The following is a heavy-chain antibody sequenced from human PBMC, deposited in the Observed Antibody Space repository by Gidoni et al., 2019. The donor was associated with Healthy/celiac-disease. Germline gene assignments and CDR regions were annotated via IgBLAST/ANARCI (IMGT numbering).Heavy chain of an antibody. CDR1: GFTFSNAW. J-gene: IGHJ4*02. CDR3: TGFGGPDFDY. Sequence: CAASGFTFSNAWMSWVRPAPGKGLEWVGRIKSKTDGGTTDYAAPVKGRFTISRDDSKNTRYLQMNSLKTEDTAVYYCTGFGGPDFDYWGQGTLVTVAS. CDR2: IKSKTDGGTT. D-gene: IGHD3-10*01. V-gene: IGHV3-15*01.